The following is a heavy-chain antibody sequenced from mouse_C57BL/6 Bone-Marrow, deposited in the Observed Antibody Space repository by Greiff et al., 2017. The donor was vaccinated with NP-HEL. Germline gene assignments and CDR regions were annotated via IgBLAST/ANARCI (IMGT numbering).Heavy chain of an antibody. J-gene: IGHJ4*01. V-gene: IGHV1-5*01. CDR3: TRWDGYDYYAMDY. D-gene: IGHD2-2*01. CDR1: GYTFTSYW. CDR2: IYPGNSDT. Sequence: EVQLQQSGTVLARPGASVKMSCKTSGYTFTSYWMHWVKQRPGQGLEWIGAIYPGNSDTSYNQKFKGKAKLTAVTSASTAYMERSSLTNEDSAVYYCTRWDGYDYYAMDYWGQGTSVTVSS.